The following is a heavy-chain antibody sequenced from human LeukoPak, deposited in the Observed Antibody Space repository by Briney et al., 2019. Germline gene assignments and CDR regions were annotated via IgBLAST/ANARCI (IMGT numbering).Heavy chain of an antibody. Sequence: RPSETLSLTCAVYGGSFSGYYWSWVRQAPGKGLEWVSAISGSGGSTYYADSVKGRFTISRDNSKNTLYLQMNSLRAEDTAVYYCAKDSYWGTVAGNYYWGQGTLVTVSS. CDR1: GGSFSGYY. J-gene: IGHJ4*02. V-gene: IGHV3-23*01. CDR2: ISGSGGST. D-gene: IGHD6-19*01. CDR3: AKDSYWGTVAGNYY.